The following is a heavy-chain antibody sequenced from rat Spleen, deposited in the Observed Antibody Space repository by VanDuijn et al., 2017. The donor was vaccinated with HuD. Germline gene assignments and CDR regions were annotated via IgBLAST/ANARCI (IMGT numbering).Heavy chain of an antibody. J-gene: IGHJ3*01. CDR1: GFIFNNYW. Sequence: EVQLVESGGGLVQPGRSLRLSCVASGFIFNNYWMTWIRQAPGKGLEWVASITNSGDDSYYPDSVRGRFTISRDNTKSTLYLQMNSLKSEDTAVYYCTGGGHSALNWFAYWGQGTLVTVSS. CDR3: TGGGHSALNWFAY. CDR2: ITNSGDDS. D-gene: IGHD3-3*01. V-gene: IGHV5-31*01.